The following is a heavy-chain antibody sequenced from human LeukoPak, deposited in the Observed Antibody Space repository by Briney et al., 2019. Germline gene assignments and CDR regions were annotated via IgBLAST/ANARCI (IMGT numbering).Heavy chain of an antibody. D-gene: IGHD1-26*01. CDR1: GFTFSSYA. V-gene: IGHV3-23*01. CDR2: ISGSGVSGAGT. J-gene: IGHJ6*03. CDR3: TKDRWELPKRNYMDV. Sequence: GGSLRLSCVASGFTFSSYAMSWVRQAPGKGLEWVSGISGSGVSGAGTYYADSVKGRFTISRDNSKNTLYLQMISLRAEDTAEYYCTKDRWELPKRNYMDVWGKGTTVTVSS.